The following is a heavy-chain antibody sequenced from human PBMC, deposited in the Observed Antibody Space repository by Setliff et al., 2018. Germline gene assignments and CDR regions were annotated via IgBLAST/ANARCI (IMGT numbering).Heavy chain of an antibody. CDR1: GGSISSYY. CDR3: ARLRGAFDY. J-gene: IGHJ4*02. V-gene: IGHV4-59*01. CDR2: IYYSGST. Sequence: SETLSLTCTVSGGSISSYYWSWIRQPPGKRLEWIGYIYYSGSTNYDPSLESRVTISVDTSKNQFSLRLNSATAADTAVYYCARLRGAFDYWGQGTLVTSPQ. D-gene: IGHD3-16*01.